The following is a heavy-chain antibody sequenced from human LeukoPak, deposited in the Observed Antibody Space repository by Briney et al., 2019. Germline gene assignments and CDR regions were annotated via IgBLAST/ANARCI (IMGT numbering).Heavy chain of an antibody. CDR3: VSFYETY. Sequence: GALRLSCAASGFTFSSYDMHWVRQAPGKGLVWVSHINSDGSWISYADSVKGRFTISKDNAKNTVYLQMNSLRAEDTAVYYCVSFYETYWGRGTLVTVSS. D-gene: IGHD2/OR15-2a*01. CDR2: INSDGSWI. CDR1: GFTFSSYD. J-gene: IGHJ4*02. V-gene: IGHV3-74*01.